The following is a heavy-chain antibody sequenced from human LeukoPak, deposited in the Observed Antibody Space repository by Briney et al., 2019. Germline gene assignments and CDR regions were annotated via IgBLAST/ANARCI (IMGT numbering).Heavy chain of an antibody. CDR3: ARVTAMVLKYYYYMDV. CDR2: IYSGGST. Sequence: GGSLRLSCAASGFTVSSNYMSWVRQAPGKGLEWVSVIYSGGSTYYADSVKGRFTISRDNSRNTLYLQMNSLRAEDTAVYYCARVTAMVLKYYYYMDVWGKGTTVTVSS. CDR1: GFTVSSNY. V-gene: IGHV3-66*02. J-gene: IGHJ6*03. D-gene: IGHD5-18*01.